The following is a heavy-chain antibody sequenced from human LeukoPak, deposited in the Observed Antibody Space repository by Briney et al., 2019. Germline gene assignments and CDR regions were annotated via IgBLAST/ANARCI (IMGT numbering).Heavy chain of an antibody. CDR3: TSSAAGQRGGY. CDR2: IRSKANSYAT. Sequence: GGSLRLSCAASAFTFSGSAMHWVRQAYGKGLEWVGRIRSKANSYATAYAASVKGRFTISRDDSKNTAYLQMNSLKTEDTAVYYCTSSAAGQRGGYWGQGTLVTVSS. CDR1: AFTFSGSA. V-gene: IGHV3-73*01. J-gene: IGHJ4*02. D-gene: IGHD6-13*01.